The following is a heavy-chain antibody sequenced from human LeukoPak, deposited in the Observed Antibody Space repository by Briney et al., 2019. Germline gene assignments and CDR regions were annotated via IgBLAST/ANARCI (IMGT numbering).Heavy chain of an antibody. CDR1: GFTFSEYS. V-gene: IGHV3-64*01. CDR2: ISTNGGST. J-gene: IGHJ4*02. Sequence: GGSLRLSCAASGFTFSEYSMHWVRQAPGKGLEYVSAISTNGGSTYYANSVKGRFTISRDDPKNTLDLQTGSLRPEDMAVYYCARGFRYYGSGIDYWGQGTLVTVSS. D-gene: IGHD3-10*01. CDR3: ARGFRYYGSGIDY.